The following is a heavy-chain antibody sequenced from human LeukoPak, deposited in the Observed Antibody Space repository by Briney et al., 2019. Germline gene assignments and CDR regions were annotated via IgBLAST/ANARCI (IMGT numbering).Heavy chain of an antibody. Sequence: GGSLTLSCAASVFTLSSYAMSRVRPAPGKGLEWVSVISGSGDSIYYAVPVKGRLTISRYNSKNTLYLHMHSLSPKDGPLFFWAKEDKAGSTGSADYWGQGTLVTVSS. CDR2: ISGSGDSI. D-gene: IGHD2-2*01. V-gene: IGHV3-23*01. CDR1: VFTLSSYA. J-gene: IGHJ4*02. CDR3: AKEDKAGSTGSADY.